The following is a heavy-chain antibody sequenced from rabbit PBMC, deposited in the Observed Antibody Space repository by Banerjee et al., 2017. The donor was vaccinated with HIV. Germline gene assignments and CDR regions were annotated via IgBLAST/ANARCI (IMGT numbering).Heavy chain of an antibody. V-gene: IGHV1S40*01. CDR3: ARFWYTDYGDL. D-gene: IGHD2-1*01. CDR2: IATGSSGST. CDR1: GFSFSSSYW. Sequence: QSLEESGGDLVKPGASLTLTCTASGFSFSSSYWICWVRQAPGKGLEWIACIATGSSGSTYYASGAKGRFTISKTSATTVTLQMTSLTAADTATYFCARFWYTDYGDLWGPGPLVTVS. J-gene: IGHJ4*01.